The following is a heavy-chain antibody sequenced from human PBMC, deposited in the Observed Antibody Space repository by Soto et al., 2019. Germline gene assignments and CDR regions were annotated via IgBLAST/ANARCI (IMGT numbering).Heavy chain of an antibody. J-gene: IGHJ4*02. D-gene: IGHD1-26*01. CDR1: GFTFSRDG. V-gene: IGHV3-23*01. CDR3: AKGKGVGATPDGANC. CDR2: VRSDGDTT. Sequence: EVQVLESGGSLVQPGGSLRLSCAASGFTFSRDGMNWVRQAPGKGLEWVSGVRSDGDTTYNADSVKGRFTVSRDNFRNTVVLQMNNLSVEDTAVYYCAKGKGVGATPDGANCWGQGTLVTVS.